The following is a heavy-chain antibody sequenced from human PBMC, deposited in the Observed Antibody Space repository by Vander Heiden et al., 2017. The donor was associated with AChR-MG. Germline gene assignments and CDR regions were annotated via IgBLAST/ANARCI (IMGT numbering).Heavy chain of an antibody. CDR2: MRGEANSYAT. V-gene: IGHV3-73*01. CDR3: TRLGYGGNSGLDY. Sequence: EVQLVESGGGLVQPGGSLSLPCSAFGFPFSGSARHWVRQASGKGREWVGRMRGEANSYATAYAASVKGRFTITRDDSKNTAYLQMNSLKAEDTAVYYCTRLGYGGNSGLDYWGQGTLVTVSS. J-gene: IGHJ4*02. D-gene: IGHD4-17*01. CDR1: GFPFSGSA.